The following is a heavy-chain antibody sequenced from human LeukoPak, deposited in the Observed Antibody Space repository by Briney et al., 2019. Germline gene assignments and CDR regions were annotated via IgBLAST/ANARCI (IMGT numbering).Heavy chain of an antibody. V-gene: IGHV4-61*01. Sequence: SETLSLTCTVSGGSVSSGSYYWSWIRQPPGKGLEWIGYIYYSWSTNYNPSLTSRVTISVDTSKNQFSLKLSSVTAPDTAVYYCARELSGYYGAGSHPDYWGQRTRVTLFS. CDR3: ARELSGYYGAGSHPDY. D-gene: IGHD3-10*01. J-gene: IGHJ4*02. CDR2: IYYSWST. CDR1: GGSVSSGSYY.